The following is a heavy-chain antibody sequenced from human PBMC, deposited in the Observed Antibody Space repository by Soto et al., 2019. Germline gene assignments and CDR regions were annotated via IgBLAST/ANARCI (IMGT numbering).Heavy chain of an antibody. J-gene: IGHJ4*02. Sequence: QVQLVQSGAEVKKPGSSVKVSCKASGGTFSSYAISWVRQAPGQGLEWMGGIIPIFGTANYAQKFQGRVTITADESTSTAYMELSSLRSEDTAVYYCARTSNPYYYGSGSYLGSTFDYWGQGTLVTVSS. V-gene: IGHV1-69*12. CDR1: GGTFSSYA. CDR2: IIPIFGTA. D-gene: IGHD3-10*01. CDR3: ARTSNPYYYGSGSYLGSTFDY.